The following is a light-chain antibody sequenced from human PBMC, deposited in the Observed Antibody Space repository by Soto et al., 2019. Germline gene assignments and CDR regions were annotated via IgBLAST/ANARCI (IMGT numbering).Light chain of an antibody. CDR2: DAS. Sequence: EIVLTQSPATLSLSPGERDTLSCRASQSVSSYLAWYQQKPGQAPRLLIYDASNRATGIPARFSGSGSGTDFTLTISSLEPEDFAVYYCQQRSNWHTFGQGTKVEIK. CDR1: QSVSSY. V-gene: IGKV3-11*01. J-gene: IGKJ1*01. CDR3: QQRSNWHT.